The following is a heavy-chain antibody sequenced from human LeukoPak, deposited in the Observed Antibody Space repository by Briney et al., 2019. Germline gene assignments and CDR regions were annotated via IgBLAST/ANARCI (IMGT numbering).Heavy chain of an antibody. Sequence: GESLKISCKGSGYSFTSYWIGWVRQMPGKGLEWMGIIFPGDSDTRYSPSFQGQVTISADKSISTAYLQWSSLKASDSAMYYCASSLFGPTGYDYMDVWGKGTTVTGSS. CDR1: GYSFTSYW. V-gene: IGHV5-51*01. CDR3: ASSLFGPTGYDYMDV. CDR2: IFPGDSDT. J-gene: IGHJ6*03. D-gene: IGHD3-3*02.